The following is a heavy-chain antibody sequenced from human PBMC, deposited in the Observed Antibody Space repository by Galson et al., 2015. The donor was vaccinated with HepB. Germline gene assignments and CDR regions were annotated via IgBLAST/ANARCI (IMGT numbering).Heavy chain of an antibody. CDR3: VRDRITVVRGVARNYHYMDV. CDR1: GESLSDDY. D-gene: IGHD3-10*01. Sequence: ETLSLTCAVYGESLSDDYWSWVRQPPGDGLEWIGEINQSGSTNYNPSLKSRVTMSIDTSKNQFSLKLTFVTAADTAVYYCVRDRITVVRGVARNYHYMDVWGRGATVTVSS. CDR2: INQSGST. V-gene: IGHV4-34*01. J-gene: IGHJ6*03.